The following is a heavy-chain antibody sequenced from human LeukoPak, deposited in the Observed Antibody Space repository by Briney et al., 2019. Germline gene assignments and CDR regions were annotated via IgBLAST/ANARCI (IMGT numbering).Heavy chain of an antibody. Sequence: GGSLRLSCAASGFTFNNYAMNWVRQAPGKGLEWVAVISYDGSNKYYADSVKGRFTISRDNSKNTLYLQMNSLRAEDTAVYYCAKDQPAFGVAYWGQGTLVTVSS. CDR1: GFTFNNYA. CDR2: ISYDGSNK. J-gene: IGHJ4*02. CDR3: AKDQPAFGVAY. V-gene: IGHV3-30-3*01. D-gene: IGHD3-3*01.